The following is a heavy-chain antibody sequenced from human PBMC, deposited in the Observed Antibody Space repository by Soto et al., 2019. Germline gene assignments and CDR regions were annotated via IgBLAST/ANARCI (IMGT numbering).Heavy chain of an antibody. CDR1: GYTXTSYA. D-gene: IGHD3-22*01. CDR2: INAGNCNT. Sequence: SXKVSFKASGYTXTSYAMHLVRQAPGQRLEWMGWINAGNCNTKYSQKFQGTVTITSDTSAITAYMELSSLRSEDTAVYYCASCGRSSGYYYYVYWGQGTLGPVSS. CDR3: ASCGRSSGYYYYVY. J-gene: IGHJ4*02. V-gene: IGHV1-3*01.